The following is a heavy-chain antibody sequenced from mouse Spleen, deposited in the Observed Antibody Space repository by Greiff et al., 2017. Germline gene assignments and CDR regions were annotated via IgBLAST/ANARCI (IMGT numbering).Heavy chain of an antibody. V-gene: IGHV1-52*01. D-gene: IGHD1-1*02. CDR1: GYTFTSYW. Sequence: VQLQQPGAELVRPGSSVKLSCKASGYTFTSYWMHWVKQRPIQGLEWIGNIDPSDSETHYNQKFKDKATLTVDKSSSTAYMQLSSLTSEDSAVYYCARGGNLYYFDYWGQGTTRTVSS. J-gene: IGHJ2*01. CDR2: IDPSDSET. CDR3: ARGGNLYYFDY.